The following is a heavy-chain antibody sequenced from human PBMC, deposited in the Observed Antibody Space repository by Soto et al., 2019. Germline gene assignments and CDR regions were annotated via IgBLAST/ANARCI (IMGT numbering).Heavy chain of an antibody. D-gene: IGHD3-16*02. CDR2: ISAYNGNT. CDR1: GYTFTSYG. V-gene: IGHV1-18*01. J-gene: IGHJ6*02. CDR3: ARDVGGKGVWGSYRDPHYYYYGMDV. Sequence: ASVKVSCKASGYTFTSYGISWVRQAPGQGLEWMGWISAYNGNTNYAQKLQGRVTMTTDTSTSTAYMELRSLRSDDTAVYYCARDVGGKGVWGSYRDPHYYYYGMDVXXQ.